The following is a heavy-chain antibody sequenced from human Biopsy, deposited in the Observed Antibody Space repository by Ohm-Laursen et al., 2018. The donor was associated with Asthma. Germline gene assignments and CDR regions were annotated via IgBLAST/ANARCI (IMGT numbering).Heavy chain of an antibody. CDR2: ISYGGKT. V-gene: IGHV4-39*01. CDR1: AGSMTPTSYF. CDR3: ARRITIFGVVQKDHGMDA. J-gene: IGHJ6*02. Sequence: LSLTCTVSAGSMTPTSYFWDWIRQAPGRGLGWIGYISYGGKTYYNPALKNRVTISRDTSKNQFSLRLTSVTAADTAVYFCARRITIFGVVQKDHGMDAWGQGTTVIVSS. D-gene: IGHD3-3*01.